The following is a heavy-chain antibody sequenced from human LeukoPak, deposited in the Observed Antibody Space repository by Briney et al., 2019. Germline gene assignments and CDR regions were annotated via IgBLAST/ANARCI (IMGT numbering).Heavy chain of an antibody. Sequence: GGSLRLSCAASGFSFSGYWMSWVRQAPGKGLEWVANIKQDGSDKYYVDSVKGRFTISRDNAKNSLYLQMSSLRAEDTAVYYCARRRTISGSGPYYMDVWGKGTTVTVS. D-gene: IGHD3-3*02. CDR2: IKQDGSDK. V-gene: IGHV3-7*01. CDR3: ARRRTISGSGPYYMDV. J-gene: IGHJ6*03. CDR1: GFSFSGYW.